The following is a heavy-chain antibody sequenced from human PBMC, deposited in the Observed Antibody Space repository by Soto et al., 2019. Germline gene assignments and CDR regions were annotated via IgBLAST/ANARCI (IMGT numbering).Heavy chain of an antibody. CDR3: ARVRANYDFWSGYYGY. J-gene: IGHJ4*02. Sequence: ASVKVSCKASGYTFTSYGISWVRQAPGQGLEWMGWISAYNGNTNYAQKLQGRVTMTTDTSTSTAYMELRSLRSDDTAVYYCARVRANYDFWSGYYGYWGQGTLVTVSS. D-gene: IGHD3-3*01. CDR1: GYTFTSYG. CDR2: ISAYNGNT. V-gene: IGHV1-18*01.